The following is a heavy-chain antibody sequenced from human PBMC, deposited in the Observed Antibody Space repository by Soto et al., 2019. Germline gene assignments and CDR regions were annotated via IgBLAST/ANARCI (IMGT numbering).Heavy chain of an antibody. CDR3: ASPQDYYDSSGSNYYYYGMDV. V-gene: IGHV1-69*06. J-gene: IGHJ6*02. Sequence: QVQLVQSGAEVKKPGSSVKVSCKASGGTFSSYAISWVRQAPGQGLEWMGGIIPIFGTANYAQKFQGRVTITADKSTSTDYMELSSLRSEDTAVYYCASPQDYYDSSGSNYYYYGMDVWGQGTTVTVSS. CDR2: IIPIFGTA. CDR1: GGTFSSYA. D-gene: IGHD3-22*01.